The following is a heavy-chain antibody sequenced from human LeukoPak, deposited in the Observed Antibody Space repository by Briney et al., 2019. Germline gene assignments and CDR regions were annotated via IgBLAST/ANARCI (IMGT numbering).Heavy chain of an antibody. CDR3: ARVGQFCSSTSCARYYYYGMDV. CDR1: GGSISSYY. Sequence: PSETLSLTCTVSGGSISSYYWSWIRRPPGKGLEWIGYIYYSGSTNYNPSLKSRVTISVDTSKNQFSLKLSSVTAADTAVYYCARVGQFCSSTSCARYYYYGMDVWGQGTTVTVSS. J-gene: IGHJ6*02. V-gene: IGHV4-59*01. D-gene: IGHD2-2*01. CDR2: IYYSGST.